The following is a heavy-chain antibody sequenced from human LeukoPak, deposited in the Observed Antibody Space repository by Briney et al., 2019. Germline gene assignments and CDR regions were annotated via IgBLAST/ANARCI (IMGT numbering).Heavy chain of an antibody. CDR1: GGSLSRYY. CDR3: ARDFHLTGATSRWFDP. J-gene: IGHJ5*02. CDR2: ISYSGST. D-gene: IGHD1-7*01. Sequence: SETLSLTCTVSGGSLSRYYWSLIRQPPGKGLEWIGYISYSGSTNYNPSLKSRVTISVDTSKNQFSLKLTSVTAADTAVYCCARDFHLTGATSRWFDPWGQGTLVTVSS. V-gene: IGHV4-59*12.